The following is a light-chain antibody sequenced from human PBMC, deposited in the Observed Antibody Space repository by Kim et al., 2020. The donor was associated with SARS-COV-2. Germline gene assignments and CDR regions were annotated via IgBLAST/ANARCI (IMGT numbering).Light chain of an antibody. CDR3: QQYNNWPPGT. CDR1: QSVSSN. J-gene: IGKJ1*01. V-gene: IGKV3-15*01. Sequence: EIVMTQSPATLSVSPGERATLSCRASQSVSSNLAWYQQKPGRASRLLIYGASTRATGIPARFSGSGSGTEFTLTISSLQSEDFAVYYCQQYNNWPPGTFGQGTKVDIK. CDR2: GAS.